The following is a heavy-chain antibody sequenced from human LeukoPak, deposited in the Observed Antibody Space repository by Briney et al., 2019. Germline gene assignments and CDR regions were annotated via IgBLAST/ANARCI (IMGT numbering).Heavy chain of an antibody. CDR3: AREPSLRYFDWLPVYYYYGMDV. D-gene: IGHD3-9*01. J-gene: IGHJ6*02. CDR1: GFTFSSYG. V-gene: IGHV3-33*01. Sequence: GGSLRLSCAASGFTFSSYGMHWVRQAPGKGLEWVAVIWYDGSNKYYADSVEGRFTISRDNSKNTLYLQMNSLRAEDTAVYYCAREPSLRYFDWLPVYYYYGMDVWGQGTTVTVSS. CDR2: IWYDGSNK.